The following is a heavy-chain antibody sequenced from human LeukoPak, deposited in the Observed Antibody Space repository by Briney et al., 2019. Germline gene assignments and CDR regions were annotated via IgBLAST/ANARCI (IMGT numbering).Heavy chain of an antibody. CDR2: IYYSGSA. V-gene: IGHV4-39*01. D-gene: IGHD6-6*01. CDR1: GGSISSSSYY. Sequence: PSETLSLTXTVSGGSISSSSYYWGWIRQPPGKGLEWIGSIYYSGSAYYNPSLKSRVTISVDTSKNQFSLKLSSVTAADTAVYYCARHFWAARTFDYWGQGTLVTVSS. J-gene: IGHJ4*02. CDR3: ARHFWAARTFDY.